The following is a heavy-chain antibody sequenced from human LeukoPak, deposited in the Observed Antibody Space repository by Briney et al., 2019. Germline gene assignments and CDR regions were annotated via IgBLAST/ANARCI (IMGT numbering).Heavy chain of an antibody. CDR3: ARGNYTVEGIAVARYFDY. Sequence: SETLSLTCTVSGGSISSYYWSWIRQPPGKGLEWIGYIYYSGSTNYNPSLKSRVTISVDTSKNQFSLKLSSVTAADPAVYYCARGNYTVEGIAVARYFDYWGQGTLVTVSS. CDR2: IYYSGST. D-gene: IGHD6-19*01. CDR1: GGSISSYY. J-gene: IGHJ4*02. V-gene: IGHV4-59*01.